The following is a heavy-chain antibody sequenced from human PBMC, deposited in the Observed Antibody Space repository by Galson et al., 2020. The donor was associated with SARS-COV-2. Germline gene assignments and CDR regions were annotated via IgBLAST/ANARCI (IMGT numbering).Heavy chain of an antibody. CDR3: ATPRGYWRMNDAFDY. V-gene: IGHV3-23*01. CDR1: GFTFSSYA. CDR2: ISGSGGST. J-gene: IGHJ4*02. D-gene: IGHD1-1*01. Sequence: GGSLRLSCAASGFTFSSYAMSWVRPAPGQGLESVSAISGSGGSTYYADSVKGRFTISRDNSKNTLYLQMNSLRAEDTAVYYCATPRGYWRMNDAFDYWGQGTLVTVSS.